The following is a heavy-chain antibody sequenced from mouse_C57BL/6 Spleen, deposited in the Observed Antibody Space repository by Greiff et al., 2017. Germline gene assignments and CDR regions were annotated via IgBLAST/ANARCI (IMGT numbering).Heavy chain of an antibody. CDR2: ISGGGGNT. V-gene: IGHV5-9*01. CDR1: GFTFSSYT. CDR3: ARRYGNSYYCDY. D-gene: IGHD2-10*02. J-gene: IGHJ2*01. Sequence: EVQRVESGGGLVKPGGSLKLSCAASGFTFSSYTMSWVRQTPEKRLEWVATISGGGGNTYYPDSVKGRFTISRDNAKNTLYLQMSSLRSEDTALYYCARRYGNSYYCDYWGQGTTLTVSS.